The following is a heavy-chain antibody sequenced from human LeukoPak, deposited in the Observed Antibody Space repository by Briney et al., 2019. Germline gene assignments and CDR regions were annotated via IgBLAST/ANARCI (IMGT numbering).Heavy chain of an antibody. CDR3: ARGATVTSPFDY. D-gene: IGHD4-17*01. V-gene: IGHV3-30-3*01. J-gene: IGHJ4*02. CDR1: GFTFSSYA. Sequence: GGSLRLSCAASGFTFSSYAMHWVRQAPGKGLEWVAVISYEGNNKYYADSVKGRFTISRDNSKNTLYLQMNSLRAEDTAVYYCARGATVTSPFDYWGQGTLVTVSS. CDR2: ISYEGNNK.